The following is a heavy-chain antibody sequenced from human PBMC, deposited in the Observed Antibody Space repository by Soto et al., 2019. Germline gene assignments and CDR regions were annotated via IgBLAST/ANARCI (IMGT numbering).Heavy chain of an antibody. CDR3: ARWGTTGGLDV. Sequence: QVQLVESGGGVVQPGTSLRLSCVGSGFTFRSYVIHWVRQAPGKGLEWVALTSSDGSNKDYGDSVKGRFTISRDNSRNTVDLKMDSLRREDTALYYCARWGTTGGLDVWGPGTLVSVSS. CDR2: TSSDGSNK. V-gene: IGHV3-33*05. D-gene: IGHD3-16*01. CDR1: GFTFRSYV. J-gene: IGHJ1*01.